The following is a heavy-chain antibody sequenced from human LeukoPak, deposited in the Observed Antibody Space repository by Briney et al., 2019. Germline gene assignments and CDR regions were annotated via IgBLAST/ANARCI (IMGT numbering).Heavy chain of an antibody. CDR2: INPNSGGT. Sequence: ASVKVSCKASGYSFTDYYMQWVRQAPGQGLEWMGWINPNSGGTNYAQKFLGRVTMTRDTSINTAYMELSRLKSDDTAMYYCARFAGYSSGWPLQDSFDIWGQGTMITVSS. D-gene: IGHD6-19*01. CDR3: ARFAGYSSGWPLQDSFDI. V-gene: IGHV1-2*02. CDR1: GYSFTDYY. J-gene: IGHJ3*02.